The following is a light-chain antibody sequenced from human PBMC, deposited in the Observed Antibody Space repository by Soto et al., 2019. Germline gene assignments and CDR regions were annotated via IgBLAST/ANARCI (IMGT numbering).Light chain of an antibody. Sequence: EIVLAQSPATLSPSPGERATLXCRASQSVSNNYLAWYQQKPGQAPRLLIYGASNGATGIPDRFSGSGSGTDFTLTISRLEPEDFAVYYCQQYGSSGTFGQGTKVDIK. CDR1: QSVSNNY. CDR2: GAS. J-gene: IGKJ1*01. CDR3: QQYGSSGT. V-gene: IGKV3-20*01.